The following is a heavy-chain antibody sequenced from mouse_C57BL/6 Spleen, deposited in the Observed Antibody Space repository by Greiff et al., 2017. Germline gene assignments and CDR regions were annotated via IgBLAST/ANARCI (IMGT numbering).Heavy chain of an antibody. CDR3: TRGGRYFDY. CDR2: IDPETGGT. J-gene: IGHJ2*01. CDR1: GYTFTDYE. Sequence: VQLQQSGAELVRPGASVTLSCKASGYTFTDYEMHWVKQTPVHGLEWIGAIDPETGGTAYNQKFKGKAILTADKSSSTAYMELRSLTSEDSAVYYCTRGGRYFDYWGQGTTLTVYS. V-gene: IGHV1-15*01.